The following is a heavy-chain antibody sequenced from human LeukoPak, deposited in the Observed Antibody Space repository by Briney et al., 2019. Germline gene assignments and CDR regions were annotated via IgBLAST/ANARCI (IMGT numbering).Heavy chain of an antibody. CDR2: IYRSGST. V-gene: IGHV4-4*07. CDR3: ARVVPAATHFDY. CDR1: GGSISNYY. J-gene: IGHJ4*02. Sequence: SETLSLTCTVSGGSISNYYWSWIRQPAGKGLEWIGRIYRSGSTYYNPSLKSRVTISVDRSKNQFSLKLSSVTAADTAVYYCARVVPAATHFDYWGQGTLVTVSS. D-gene: IGHD2-2*01.